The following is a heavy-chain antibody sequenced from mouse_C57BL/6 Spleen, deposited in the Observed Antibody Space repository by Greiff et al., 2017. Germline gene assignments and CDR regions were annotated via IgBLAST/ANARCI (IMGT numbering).Heavy chain of an antibody. CDR1: GYAFTNYL. CDR3: AREITTAVLDY. V-gene: IGHV1-54*01. CDR2: INPGSGGT. Sequence: VKLQQSGAELVRPGTSVKVSCKASGYAFTNYLIEWVKQRPGQGLEWIGVINPGSGGTNYNEKFKGKATLTADKSSSTAYMQLSSLTSEDSAVYFCAREITTAVLDYWGQGTTLAVSS. D-gene: IGHD1-2*01. J-gene: IGHJ2*01.